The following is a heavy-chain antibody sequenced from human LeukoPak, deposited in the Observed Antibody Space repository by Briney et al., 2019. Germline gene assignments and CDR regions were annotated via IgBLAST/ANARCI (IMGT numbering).Heavy chain of an antibody. Sequence: SETLSLTCAVYGGSFSGYYWSWIRQPPGKGLEWIGKINHSASTKYNPSLKSRVTISVDTSKNQFSLKLSSVTAADTAVYYCARGLGRYAGYHYYYMDVWDKGTTVTVSS. J-gene: IGHJ6*03. CDR3: ARGLGRYAGYHYYYMDV. D-gene: IGHD2-2*01. CDR1: GGSFSGYY. V-gene: IGHV4-34*01. CDR2: INHSAST.